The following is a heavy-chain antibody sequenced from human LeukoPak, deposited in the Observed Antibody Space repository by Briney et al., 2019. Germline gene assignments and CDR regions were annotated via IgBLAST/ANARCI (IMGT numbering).Heavy chain of an antibody. CDR3: ARDQSLGYCSGGSCYDMDV. J-gene: IGHJ6*02. D-gene: IGHD2-15*01. V-gene: IGHV3-30*04. CDR2: ISYDGSNK. Sequence: PGGSLGLSCAASGFTFSTYAMHWVRQAPGKGLEWVAVISYDGSNKYYLDSVKGRFTISRDDSKNTLYLQVNSLRAEDTALYYCARDQSLGYCSGGSCYDMDVWGQGTTVTVSS. CDR1: GFTFSTYA.